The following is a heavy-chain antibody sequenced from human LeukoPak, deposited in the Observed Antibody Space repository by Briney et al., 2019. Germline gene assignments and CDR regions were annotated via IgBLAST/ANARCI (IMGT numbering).Heavy chain of an antibody. V-gene: IGHV3-53*01. Sequence: GGSLRLSCVVSGFSVSNNYIIWVRQAPGNGLERVSVIYGDGRTSHSASVRGRFTISRDNSKDIVSLQMNNLRAEDTAVYYCARGRGLGVVSPYFDYWGQGTLVTVSS. CDR1: GFSVSNNY. D-gene: IGHD3-3*01. J-gene: IGHJ4*02. CDR2: IYGDGRT. CDR3: ARGRGLGVVSPYFDY.